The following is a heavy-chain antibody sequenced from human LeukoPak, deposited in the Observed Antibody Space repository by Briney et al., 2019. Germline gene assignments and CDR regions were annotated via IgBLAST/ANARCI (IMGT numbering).Heavy chain of an antibody. J-gene: IGHJ3*02. CDR3: ARPPQPGSVGATSDAFDI. CDR2: IIPIFGTA. V-gene: IGHV1-69*13. CDR1: GGTFSSYA. D-gene: IGHD1-26*01. Sequence: ASVKVSCKASGGTFSSYAISWVRQAPGQGLEWMGGIIPIFGTANYAQKFQGRVTITADESTSTAYMELSSLRSEDTAVYYCARPPQPGSVGATSDAFDIWGQGTMVTVSS.